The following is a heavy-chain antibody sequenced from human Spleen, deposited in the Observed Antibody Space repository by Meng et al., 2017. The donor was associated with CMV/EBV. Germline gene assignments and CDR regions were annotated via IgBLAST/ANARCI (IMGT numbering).Heavy chain of an antibody. CDR3: ARDLRIVGVVASFDP. V-gene: IGHV4-39*07. Sequence: SETLSLTCSVSGGFISSSDFYWGWVRQPPGKGLEWVGHIYYNGNTYYNPSLKSRVSISVDTSKIQFSLKLTSVTAADTAMYYCARDLRIVGVVASFDPWGQGTTVTVSS. CDR1: GGFISSSDFY. D-gene: IGHD1-26*01. J-gene: IGHJ5*02. CDR2: IYYNGNT.